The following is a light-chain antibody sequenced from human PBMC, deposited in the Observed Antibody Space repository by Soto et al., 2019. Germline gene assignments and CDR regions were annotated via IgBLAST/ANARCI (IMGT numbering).Light chain of an antibody. CDR3: AAWDDSLSGRGV. CDR2: RNN. J-gene: IGLJ3*02. Sequence: QPVLTQPPSASGTPGQRVTISCSGSSSNIGSNYVYWYQQLPGTAPKLLIYRNNQRPSRVPDRFSGSKSGTSASLAISGLRSEDEAEYYCAAWDDSLSGRGVFGGGTKLTVL. CDR1: SSNIGSNY. V-gene: IGLV1-47*01.